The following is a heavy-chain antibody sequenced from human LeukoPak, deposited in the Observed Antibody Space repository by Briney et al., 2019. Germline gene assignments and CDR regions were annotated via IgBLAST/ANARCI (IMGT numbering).Heavy chain of an antibody. V-gene: IGHV1-8*01. Sequence: ASVKDSFKACGYTFTNNDINGVRQAAGQGLAWMGWMNPNSGNTGYAQTFQGRVTTTRDTSRNTAYMELSSLRSEDTAVYFCARGPLYSKSLPGPWGQGTLATVSS. D-gene: IGHD6-13*01. CDR2: MNPNSGNT. CDR1: GYTFTNND. J-gene: IGHJ5*02. CDR3: ARGPLYSKSLPGP.